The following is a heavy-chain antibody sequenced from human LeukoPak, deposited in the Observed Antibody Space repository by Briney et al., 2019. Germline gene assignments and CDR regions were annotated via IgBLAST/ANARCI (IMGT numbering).Heavy chain of an antibody. Sequence: SETLSLTCTLSGGSITSYQWSWIRQPPGKGVEWIGYLYYSGITNYNPSLKRRVTISVDTSKTQFSLNLRSVTAADTAVYYCARGSRDGYNHFDYWGQGTLVTVSS. D-gene: IGHD5-24*01. CDR3: ARGSRDGYNHFDY. V-gene: IGHV4-59*01. CDR2: LYYSGIT. CDR1: GGSITSYQ. J-gene: IGHJ4*02.